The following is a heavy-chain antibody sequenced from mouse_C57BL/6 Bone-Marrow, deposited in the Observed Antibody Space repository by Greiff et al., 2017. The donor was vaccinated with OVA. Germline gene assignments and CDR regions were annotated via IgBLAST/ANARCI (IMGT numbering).Heavy chain of an antibody. Sequence: EVQGVESGGDLVKPGGSLKLSCAASGFTFSSYGMSWVRQTPDKRLEWVATISSGGSYTYYPDSVKGRFTISRDNAKNTLYLQMSSLKSEDTGMYFCARHDYGSVYWYFDFWGTGTTVTVSS. J-gene: IGHJ1*03. CDR1: GFTFSSYG. V-gene: IGHV5-6*01. D-gene: IGHD1-1*01. CDR3: ARHDYGSVYWYFDF. CDR2: ISSGGSYT.